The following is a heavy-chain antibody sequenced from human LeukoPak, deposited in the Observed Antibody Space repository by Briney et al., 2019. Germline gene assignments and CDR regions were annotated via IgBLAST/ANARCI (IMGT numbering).Heavy chain of an antibody. CDR1: GYTFTSYA. Sequence: ASVKVSCKASGYTFTSYAINWVRHAPGQGLELMGWISAYNGNTNYTQKLHDRVTITTDTSTSTPYMQLRSLRSDDTAVYYCAREGSYYDFWNGNSYLGYWGQGTLVTVSS. CDR2: ISAYNGNT. V-gene: IGHV1-18*01. J-gene: IGHJ4*02. D-gene: IGHD3-3*01. CDR3: AREGSYYDFWNGNSYLGY.